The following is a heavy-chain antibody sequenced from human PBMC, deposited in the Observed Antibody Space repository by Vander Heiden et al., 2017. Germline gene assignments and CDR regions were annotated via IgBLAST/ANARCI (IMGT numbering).Heavy chain of an antibody. J-gene: IGHJ4*02. CDR1: GFTLRSYA. V-gene: IGHV3-23*01. CDR3: AKEWAGDPLW. Sequence: EVQLLESGGGLVQPGGSLSLSCAASGFTLRSYAMTWVRPAPGKGLQWVSSISGSGGTTYYADSVKGRFTISRDNSKNTLYVQMNSLRAEDTAMYYCAKEWAGDPLWWGQGTLVTVSS. D-gene: IGHD7-27*01. CDR2: ISGSGGTT.